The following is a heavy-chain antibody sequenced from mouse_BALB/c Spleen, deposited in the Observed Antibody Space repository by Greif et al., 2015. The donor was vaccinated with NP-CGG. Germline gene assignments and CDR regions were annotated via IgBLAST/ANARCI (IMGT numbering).Heavy chain of an antibody. CDR2: ISSGGST. CDR1: GFTFSSYA. V-gene: IGHV5-6-5*01. J-gene: IGHJ2*01. CDR3: AREIGTTVVATGVLDYLGY. Sequence: EVKLMESGGGLVKPGGSLKLSCAASGFTFSSYAMSWVRQTPEKRLEWVASISSGGSTYYPDSVKGRFTISRDNARNILYLQMSSLRSEDTAMYYCAREIGTTVVATGVLDYLGYWGQGTTLTVSS. D-gene: IGHD1-1*01.